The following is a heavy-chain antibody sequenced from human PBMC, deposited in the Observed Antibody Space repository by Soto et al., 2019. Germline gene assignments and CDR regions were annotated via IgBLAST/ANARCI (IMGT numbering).Heavy chain of an antibody. V-gene: IGHV3-30*18. Sequence: QVQLVESGGGVVQPGRSLRLSCAASGFTFSNFGMHWVRQAPGKGLEWVAAILYDGSNTYYADSVKGRFTISRDNSKNTLYLEMNCLRAEDTAVYHCAKSRDGYSFYYFYGMDVWGQGTTVTVSS. D-gene: IGHD4-4*01. J-gene: IGHJ6*02. CDR3: AKSRDGYSFYYFYGMDV. CDR1: GFTFSNFG. CDR2: ILYDGSNT.